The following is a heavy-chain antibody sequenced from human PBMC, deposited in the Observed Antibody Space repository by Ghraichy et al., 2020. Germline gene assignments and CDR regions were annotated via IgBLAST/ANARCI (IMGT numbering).Heavy chain of an antibody. J-gene: IGHJ4*02. CDR2: IIPIFGTA. CDR3: ATLGSGTNNRGD. V-gene: IGHV1-69*13. CDR1: GGTFGIYA. Sequence: SVKVSCKASGGTFGIYAISWVRQAPGQGLEWMGGIIPIFGTANYAQNFQGRVTITADESTSTAYMELSSLRSEDTAVYYCATLGSGTNNRGDWGQGTPVTVSS. D-gene: IGHD3-10*01.